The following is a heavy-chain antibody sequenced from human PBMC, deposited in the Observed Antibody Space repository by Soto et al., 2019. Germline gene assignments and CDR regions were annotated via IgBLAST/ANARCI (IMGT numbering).Heavy chain of an antibody. D-gene: IGHD6-19*01. Sequence: QVQLQESGPGLVKPSETLSLTCTVSGGSISSYYWSWIRQPPGKGLEWIGYIYYSGSTNYNPSLKSRVTISVDTSKNQFSLKLSSVTAADTAVYYCARSGSGWYVGALDYWGQGTLVTVSS. CDR3: ARSGSGWYVGALDY. CDR2: IYYSGST. J-gene: IGHJ4*02. V-gene: IGHV4-59*08. CDR1: GGSISSYY.